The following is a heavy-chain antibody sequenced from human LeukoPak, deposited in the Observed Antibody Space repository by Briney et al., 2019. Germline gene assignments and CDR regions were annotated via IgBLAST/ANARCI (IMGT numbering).Heavy chain of an antibody. Sequence: GASVEVSCKASGYIFSGYYIHWVRQAPGQGLEWMGRINPNNRDTIYAQKFQGRVTMTRDTSISTAYMELSRLRSDDTAVYYCARVSIAVAGLLDYWGQGTLLTVSS. D-gene: IGHD6-19*01. V-gene: IGHV1-2*06. J-gene: IGHJ4*02. CDR1: GYIFSGYY. CDR2: INPNNRDT. CDR3: ARVSIAVAGLLDY.